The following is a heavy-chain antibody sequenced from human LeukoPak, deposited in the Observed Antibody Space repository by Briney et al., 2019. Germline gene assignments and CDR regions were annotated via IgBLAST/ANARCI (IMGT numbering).Heavy chain of an antibody. J-gene: IGHJ5*02. Sequence: SVKVSCKASGGTFSSYAISWVRQAPGQGLEWMGGIIPIFGTANYAQKFQGRVTITADESTSTAYMELSSLRSEDTAVYYCARDLRTYGDYAGWFDPWGQGTLVTVSS. V-gene: IGHV1-69*13. CDR2: IIPIFGTA. D-gene: IGHD4-17*01. CDR1: GGTFSSYA. CDR3: ARDLRTYGDYAGWFDP.